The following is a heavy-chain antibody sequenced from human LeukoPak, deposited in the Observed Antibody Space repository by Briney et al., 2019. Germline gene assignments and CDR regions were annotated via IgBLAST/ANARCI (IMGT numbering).Heavy chain of an antibody. CDR2: INHSGST. Sequence: PSETLSLTCAVYGGSFSGYYWSCIRQPPGKGLEWIGEINHSGSTNYNPSLKSRVTISVDTSKNRFSLKLSSVTAADTAVYYCARVGCSGGSCYGPGTYYYYYYMDVWGKGTTVTVSS. V-gene: IGHV4-34*01. CDR3: ARVGCSGGSCYGPGTYYYYYYMDV. J-gene: IGHJ6*03. CDR1: GGSFSGYY. D-gene: IGHD2-15*01.